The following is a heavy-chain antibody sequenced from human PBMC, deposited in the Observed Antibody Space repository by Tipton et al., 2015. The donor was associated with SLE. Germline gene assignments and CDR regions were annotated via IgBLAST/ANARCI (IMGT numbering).Heavy chain of an antibody. V-gene: IGHV4-39*07. CDR2: IYYSGST. J-gene: IGHJ4*02. D-gene: IGHD6-19*01. CDR3: AREMDSSGPTFDY. Sequence: TLSLTCTVSGGSISSSSYYWGWIRQPPGKGLEWIGNIYYSGSTYYNPSLKSRVTISVDTSKNQFSLKLSSVTAADTAVYYCAREMDSSGPTFDYWGQGTLVTVSS. CDR1: GGSISSSSYY.